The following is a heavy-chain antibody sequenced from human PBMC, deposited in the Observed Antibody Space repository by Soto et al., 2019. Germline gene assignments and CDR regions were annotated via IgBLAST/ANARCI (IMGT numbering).Heavy chain of an antibody. CDR2: ISSAGSTI. V-gene: IGHV3-11*01. Sequence: QVQLVESGGGLVKPGGSLRLSCAASRFTFSDYYMSWTRQAPGKGLEFISYISSAGSTIYYADSVKGRFTISRDNAKNXLYLQMNSLRVEDTGVYYCAREGEREYSGYGSFGYWGQGTLVTVSS. J-gene: IGHJ4*02. CDR3: AREGEREYSGYGSFGY. CDR1: RFTFSDYY. D-gene: IGHD5-12*01.